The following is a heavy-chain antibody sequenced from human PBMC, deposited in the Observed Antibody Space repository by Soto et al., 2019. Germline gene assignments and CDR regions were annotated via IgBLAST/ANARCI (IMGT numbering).Heavy chain of an antibody. Sequence: RLSCAASGFTFSSYAMSWVRQAPGKGLEWVSAISGSGGSTYYADSVKDRFTISRDNSWNTLYLQRSSLRPEDTAVYYCVKSPGILNGYLDLWGQGALVTVSS. J-gene: IGHJ4*02. CDR2: ISGSGGST. V-gene: IGHV3-23*01. CDR3: VKSPGILNGYLDL. D-gene: IGHD3-9*01. CDR1: GFTFSSYA.